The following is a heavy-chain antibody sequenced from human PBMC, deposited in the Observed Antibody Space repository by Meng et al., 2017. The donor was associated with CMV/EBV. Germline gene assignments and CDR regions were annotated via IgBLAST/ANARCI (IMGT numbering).Heavy chain of an antibody. J-gene: IGHJ5*02. CDR2: IIPIFGTA. Sequence: VQLAAAGAEVKTPWAPVTVSCKAAGGTFSSYAIGWVRQAPGQGLEWMGGIIPIFGTANYAQKFQGRGTITADESTSTAYMELSSLRSEDTAVYYCARRGSYYGSGSYYNWFNPWGQGTLVTVSS. CDR3: ARRGSYYGSGSYYNWFNP. D-gene: IGHD3-10*01. CDR1: GGTFSSYA. V-gene: IGHV1-69*12.